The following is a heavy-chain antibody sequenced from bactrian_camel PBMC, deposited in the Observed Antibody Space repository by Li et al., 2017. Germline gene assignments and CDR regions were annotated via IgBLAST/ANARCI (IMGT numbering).Heavy chain of an antibody. CDR1: SHTDSEHLFSRNC. CDR2: IYTGADTT. V-gene: IGHV3S40*01. CDR3: VADLPPRVCSSDPLVHRQYNY. Sequence: DVQLVESGGGSVQAGGSLKLSCAASSHTDSEHLFSRNCIGWFRQAPGKGREGVATIYTGADTTYYADSVKGRFTISRDKAKSQVSLQMTNLNPEDTATYFCVADLPPRVCSSDPLVHRQYNYWGQGTQVTVS. D-gene: IGHD4*01. J-gene: IGHJ4*01.